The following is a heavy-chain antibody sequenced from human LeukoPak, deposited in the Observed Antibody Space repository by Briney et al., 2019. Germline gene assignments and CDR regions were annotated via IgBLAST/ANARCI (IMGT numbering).Heavy chain of an antibody. V-gene: IGHV3-66*01. CDR1: GFTVSSNY. Sequence: TGGSLRLSCAASGFTVSSNYMSWVRQAPGKGLEWVSVIYSGGTVYYADSVKGRFTISRDNSKNTLYLQMNSLRAEDTAVYYCARGNGHNRGITNYYYYYYYMDVWGKGTTVTVSS. D-gene: IGHD3-10*01. CDR2: IYSGGTV. J-gene: IGHJ6*03. CDR3: ARGNGHNRGITNYYYYYYYMDV.